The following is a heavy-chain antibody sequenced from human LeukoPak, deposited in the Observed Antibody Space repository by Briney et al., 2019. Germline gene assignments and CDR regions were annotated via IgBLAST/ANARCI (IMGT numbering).Heavy chain of an antibody. V-gene: IGHV1-2*02. CDR3: ARHGGCSGDSCYSWFDP. CDR2: INPDSGGT. CDR1: GFAFTGYY. J-gene: IGHJ5*02. D-gene: IGHD2-15*01. Sequence: ASVKVSCKASGFAFTGYYMHWVRQATGQGLEWMGWINPDSGGTQYAQKFQGRVTMTRDTSISTAYMELRRLRSDDTAVYYCARHGGCSGDSCYSWFDPWGQGTLVTVSS.